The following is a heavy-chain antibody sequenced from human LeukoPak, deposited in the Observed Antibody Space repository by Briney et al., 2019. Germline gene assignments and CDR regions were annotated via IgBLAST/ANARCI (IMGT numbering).Heavy chain of an antibody. Sequence: GRSLRLSCGASGFTFSDYPMNWVRQAPGKGLEWVSSISSSSSYIYYADSVKGRFTISRDNAKNSLYLQMNSLRAEDTAVYYCASEGGDYYDSSGYLGYWGQGTLVTVSS. CDR2: ISSSSSYI. CDR1: GFTFSDYP. CDR3: ASEGGDYYDSSGYLGY. J-gene: IGHJ4*02. D-gene: IGHD3-22*01. V-gene: IGHV3-21*01.